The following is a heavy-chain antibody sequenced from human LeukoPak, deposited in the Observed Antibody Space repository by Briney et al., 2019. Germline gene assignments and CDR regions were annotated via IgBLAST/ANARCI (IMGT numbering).Heavy chain of an antibody. D-gene: IGHD1-26*01. J-gene: IGHJ4*02. CDR3: ARLTSGSQTYYFDY. Sequence: SETLSLTCTVSGGSISSGDYYWSWIRQPPGKGLEWIGSIYYSGSTFYNPSLKSRVTISVDTSKNQFSLKLSSVTAADTAVYYCARLTSGSQTYYFDYWGQGTLVTVSS. V-gene: IGHV4-39*01. CDR2: IYYSGST. CDR1: GGSISSGDYY.